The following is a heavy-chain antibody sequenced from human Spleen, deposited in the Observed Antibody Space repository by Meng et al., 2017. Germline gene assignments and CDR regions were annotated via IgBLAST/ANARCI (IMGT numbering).Heavy chain of an antibody. J-gene: IGHJ6*02. CDR2: INYGGST. Sequence: SETLSLTCTVSGGSISSYYWSWIRQPPGKGLEWIGYINYGGSTDYSPSLKSRVTISVDTSKNRFSLKLTSVTAADTAVYYCARERYYYYGMDVWGQGTTVTVSS. CDR3: ARERYYYYGMDV. CDR1: GGSISSYY. V-gene: IGHV4-59*01.